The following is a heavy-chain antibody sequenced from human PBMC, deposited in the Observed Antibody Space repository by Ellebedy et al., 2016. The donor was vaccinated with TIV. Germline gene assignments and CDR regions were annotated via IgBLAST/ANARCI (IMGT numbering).Heavy chain of an antibody. Sequence: AASVKVSCKASGGTFSSYAISWVRQAPGQGLEWMGRIIPILGIANYAQKLQGRVTMTRDTSTSTVYMELSSLRSEDTAVYYCAREGANGSGSYLLDYWGQGTLVTVSS. CDR1: GGTFSSYA. CDR3: AREGANGSGSYLLDY. D-gene: IGHD3-10*01. J-gene: IGHJ4*02. CDR2: IIPILGIA. V-gene: IGHV1-69*04.